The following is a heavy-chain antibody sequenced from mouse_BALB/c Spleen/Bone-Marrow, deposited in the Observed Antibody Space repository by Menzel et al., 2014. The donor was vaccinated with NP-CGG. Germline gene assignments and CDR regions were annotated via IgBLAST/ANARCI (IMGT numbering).Heavy chain of an antibody. CDR3: ARPIFL. J-gene: IGHJ4*01. CDR2: IDPANGNT. V-gene: IGHV14-3*02. CDR1: GFNIKDTY. Sequence: EVQLQESGAELVKPGASVKLSCTASGFNIKDTYMHWVKQRPEQGLEWIGRIDPANGNTKYDPKFQGKATITADTSSNTAYLQLSSLASEDTAVYYCARPIFLWGQGTSVTVSS.